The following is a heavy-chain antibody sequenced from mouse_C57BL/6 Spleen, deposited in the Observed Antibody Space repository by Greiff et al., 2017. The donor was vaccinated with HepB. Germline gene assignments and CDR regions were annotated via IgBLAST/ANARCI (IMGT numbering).Heavy chain of an antibody. CDR3: ANYYGSSYGRSFDY. V-gene: IGHV1-22*01. D-gene: IGHD1-1*01. CDR2: INPNNGGT. J-gene: IGHJ2*01. CDR1: GYTFTDYN. Sequence: VQLKESGPELVKPGASVKMSCKASGYTFTDYNMHWVKQSHGKSLEWIGYINPNNGGTSYNQKFKGKATLTVNKSSSTAYMELRSLTSEDSAVYYCANYYGSSYGRSFDYWGQGTTLTVSS.